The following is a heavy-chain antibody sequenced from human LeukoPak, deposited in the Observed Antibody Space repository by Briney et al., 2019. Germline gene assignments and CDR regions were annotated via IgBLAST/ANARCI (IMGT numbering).Heavy chain of an antibody. D-gene: IGHD3-16*01. Sequence: ASETLSLTCTVSGGSIRVYYWSWIRQPPGKGLEWIGYIYNSGSTNHNPSLKSRVTISVDTSKNQFSLKMRSVTAEDTAVYYCARGLTALRFDPWGQGTLVTVSS. CDR1: GGSIRVYY. CDR3: ARGLTALRFDP. J-gene: IGHJ5*02. CDR2: IYNSGST. V-gene: IGHV4-59*01.